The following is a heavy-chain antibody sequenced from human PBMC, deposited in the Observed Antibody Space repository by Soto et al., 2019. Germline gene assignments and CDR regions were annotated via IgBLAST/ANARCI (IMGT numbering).Heavy chain of an antibody. CDR1: GGTFSSYT. Sequence: QVQLVQSGAEVKKPGSSVKVSCKASGGTFSSYTISWVRQAPGQGLEWMGRIIPNLGITNYPQKFQGRVTITADKSTSTAYMVLSSLTSEDTALYYCARTTLTTYALDVWGQGTMVTVSS. J-gene: IGHJ3*01. V-gene: IGHV1-69*02. CDR3: ARTTLTTYALDV. D-gene: IGHD4-17*01. CDR2: IIPNLGIT.